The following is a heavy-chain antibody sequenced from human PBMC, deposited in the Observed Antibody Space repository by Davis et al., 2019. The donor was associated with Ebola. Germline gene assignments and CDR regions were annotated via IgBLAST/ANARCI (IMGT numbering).Heavy chain of an antibody. CDR2: ISSSRSNI. J-gene: IGHJ4*02. V-gene: IGHV3-21*01. Sequence: GESLKISCAASGFTFSSSGMNRVRQAPGKGLEWVSSISSSRSNIYYADSVKGRFTISRDNAKNSLYLQMNSLRAEDTAVYYCARDKGIGAGNFDYWGQGVRVTVSS. D-gene: IGHD6-13*01. CDR3: ARDKGIGAGNFDY. CDR1: GFTFSSSG.